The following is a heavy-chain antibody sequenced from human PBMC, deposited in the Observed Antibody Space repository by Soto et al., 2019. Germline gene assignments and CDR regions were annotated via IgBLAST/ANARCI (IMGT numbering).Heavy chain of an antibody. CDR2: ISSSGDIT. D-gene: IGHD3-22*01. Sequence: QVQLVESGGGLVKPGGSLRLSCAASGFTFSDYYMSWIRQAPGKELEWVSYISSSGDITYYADSVKGRVTISRDNAKNSLYLQMHNLRAEDTAVYYCARDLGYYDSSGYFDYWGQGTLITVSS. J-gene: IGHJ4*02. CDR1: GFTFSDYY. V-gene: IGHV3-11*01. CDR3: ARDLGYYDSSGYFDY.